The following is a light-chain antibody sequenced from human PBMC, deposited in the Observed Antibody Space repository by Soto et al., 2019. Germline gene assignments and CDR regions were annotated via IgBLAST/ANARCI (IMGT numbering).Light chain of an antibody. CDR1: QSVSSSY. CDR2: GAS. Sequence: EIVLTQSPGTLSLSPGERATLSCRASQSVSSSYLAWYQQKPGQAPRLLLYGASSRATGIPDRFSGSGSGSEFTLTISRLEPEDLAVYYCQQYGSSYTFGQGTKLEIK. V-gene: IGKV3-20*01. CDR3: QQYGSSYT. J-gene: IGKJ2*01.